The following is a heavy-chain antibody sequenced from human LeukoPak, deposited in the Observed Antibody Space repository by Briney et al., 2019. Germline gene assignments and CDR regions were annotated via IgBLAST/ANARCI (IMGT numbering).Heavy chain of an antibody. CDR2: INPSGDST. CDR1: AYTLTNKY. V-gene: IGHV1-46*01. Sequence: GASVKVSCKASAYTLTNKYIHWVRQAPGQGLEWMGLINPSGDSTTYAQKFQGRVTMTRDTSTSTVYMELSSLRSDDTAVFYCAGDGLGWGDGAYWGQGTLVTVSS. D-gene: IGHD6-19*01. CDR3: AGDGLGWGDGAY. J-gene: IGHJ4*02.